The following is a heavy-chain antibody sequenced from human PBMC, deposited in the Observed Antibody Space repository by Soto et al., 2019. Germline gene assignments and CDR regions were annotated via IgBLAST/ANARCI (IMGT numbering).Heavy chain of an antibody. CDR2: IWYDGTNK. J-gene: IGHJ1*01. V-gene: IGHV3-33*01. CDR1: WLTFSICG. Sequence: LXLSGAASWLTFSICGMHWVLQAPGKGLEWVAVIWYDGTNKYYIDAVKGRFTISRDNSKNTLYLQMNSLRAEDTAVYYCARDAGRFDFQHWGPGTLVTLSS. CDR3: ARDAGRFDFQH.